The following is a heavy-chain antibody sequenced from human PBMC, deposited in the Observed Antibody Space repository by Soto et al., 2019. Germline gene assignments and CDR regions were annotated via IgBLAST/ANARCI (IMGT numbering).Heavy chain of an antibody. CDR2: ISAYNGNT. CDR3: ARVVVVPAVYYYYYYMDV. CDR1: GYTFTSYG. J-gene: IGHJ6*03. D-gene: IGHD2-2*01. Sequence: ASVKVSYKASGYTFTSYGISWVRQAPGQGLEWMGWISAYNGNTNYAQKLQGRVTMTTDTSTSTAYMELRSLRSDDTAVYYCARVVVVPAVYYYYYYMDVWGKGTTVTVSS. V-gene: IGHV1-18*01.